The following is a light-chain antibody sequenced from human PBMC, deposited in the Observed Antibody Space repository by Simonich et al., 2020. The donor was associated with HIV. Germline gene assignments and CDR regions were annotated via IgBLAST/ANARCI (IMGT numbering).Light chain of an antibody. V-gene: IGKV1-5*03. J-gene: IGKJ2*01. CDR1: KSISSY. Sequence: DIQMTQSPSSLSASVGDRVTITCRASKSISSYLNWYQQKPGKAPKLLIYKASSLESGVPSRFSGSGSGTEFTLTISSLQPDDFATYYCQQYNSYSYTFGQGTKLEIK. CDR3: QQYNSYSYT. CDR2: KAS.